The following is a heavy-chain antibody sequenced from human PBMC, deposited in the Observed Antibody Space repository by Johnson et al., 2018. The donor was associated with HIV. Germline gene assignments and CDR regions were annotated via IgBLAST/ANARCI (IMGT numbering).Heavy chain of an antibody. CDR2: IYWAGGST. D-gene: IGHD3-10*01. V-gene: IGHV3-20*04. CDR3: AGRGLGDAFDI. Sequence: VQLVESGGGLVQPGGSLRLSCAASGFTFDDYGMSWVRQAPGKGLEWVSGIYWAGGSTGYADSVKGRFTISRDNAKNSLYLQMNSLRAEDTAVYYCAGRGLGDAFDIWGQGTMVTVSS. CDR1: GFTFDDYG. J-gene: IGHJ3*02.